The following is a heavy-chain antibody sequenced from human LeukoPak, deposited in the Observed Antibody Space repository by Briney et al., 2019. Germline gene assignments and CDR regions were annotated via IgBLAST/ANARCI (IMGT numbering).Heavy chain of an antibody. D-gene: IGHD1-1*01. CDR2: INHSGSA. CDR3: ARQSSTGLAY. V-gene: IGHV4-34*01. CDR1: GGSFSGYY. J-gene: IGHJ4*02. Sequence: SETLSLTRAVYGGSFSGYYWSWIRQPPGKGLEWIGEINHSGSANYNPSLKSRVTMSVDTSKNQFSLKMSSVTAADTAVYYCARQSSTGLAYWGQGTLVTVSS.